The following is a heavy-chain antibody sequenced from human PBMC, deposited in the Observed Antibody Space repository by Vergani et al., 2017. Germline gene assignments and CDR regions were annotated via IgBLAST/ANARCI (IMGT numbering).Heavy chain of an antibody. CDR2: ISAYNGNT. V-gene: IGHV1-18*01. CDR3: ARVSTYYYDSCGFNVFDY. CDR1: GYTFTSYG. J-gene: IGHJ4*02. D-gene: IGHD3-22*01. Sequence: QVQLVQSGAEVKKPGASVKVSCKASGYTFTSYGISWVRQAPGQGLEWMGWISAYNGNTNYAQKLQGRVTMTTDTSTSTASMELRSLRADDTAVYYCARVSTYYYDSCGFNVFDYWGQGTLVTVSS.